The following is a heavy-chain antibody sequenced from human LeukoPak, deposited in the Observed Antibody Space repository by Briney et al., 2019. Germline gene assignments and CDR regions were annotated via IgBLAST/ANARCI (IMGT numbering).Heavy chain of an antibody. V-gene: IGHV3-74*01. J-gene: IGHJ3*02. Sequence: GGSLRLSCAASGFTFRSYLMHWVRQAPGKGLVWVSSIKSDGSSTSYVDSVKGRFTISRDNAKNTLYLQMNSLRAEDMAVYYCARGTRAAFDIWGQGTMVTVSS. CDR1: GFTFRSYL. D-gene: IGHD2-2*01. CDR2: IKSDGSST. CDR3: ARGTRAAFDI.